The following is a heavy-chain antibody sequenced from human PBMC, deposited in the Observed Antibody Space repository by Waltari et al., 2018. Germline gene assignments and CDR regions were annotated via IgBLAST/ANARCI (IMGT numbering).Heavy chain of an antibody. CDR2: INHSPNS. CDR1: GGSLRGYY. Sequence: QVHLQPWGAGLLRPSETLSLICAVYGGSLRGYYWGWIRQPPRKGLEWIGEINHSPNSNYNPSLRSRVHMSIDTSQNQFSLQLTSVTAADTGVYYCVRLEDCTGPGGNCYSGAPFAVDVWGQGTTVTVPS. CDR3: VRLEDCTGPGGNCYSGAPFAVDV. J-gene: IGHJ6*02. V-gene: IGHV4-34*01. D-gene: IGHD2-8*02.